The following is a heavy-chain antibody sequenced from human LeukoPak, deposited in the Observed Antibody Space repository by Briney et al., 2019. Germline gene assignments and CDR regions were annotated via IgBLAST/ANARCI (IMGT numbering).Heavy chain of an antibody. V-gene: IGHV6-1*01. CDR1: GDSVSSNSAA. J-gene: IGHJ4*02. Sequence: SQTLSLTCAISGDSVSSNSAAWNWIRQSPSRGLEWLGRTYYRSKWYNDYAVSVKSRITINPDTSKNQFSLRLSSVTAADTAVYYCARVYCSGAGFCYPFEYWGQGILVTVSS. D-gene: IGHD2-15*01. CDR2: TYYRSKWYN. CDR3: ARVYCSGAGFCYPFEY.